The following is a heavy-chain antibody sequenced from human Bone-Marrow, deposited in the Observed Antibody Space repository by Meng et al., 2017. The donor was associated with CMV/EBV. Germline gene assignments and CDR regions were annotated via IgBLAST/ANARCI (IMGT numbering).Heavy chain of an antibody. Sequence: GGSLRLSCAASGFTFSGHWMTWVRQAPGKGLEWVANIKQDGSEKYYVDSVKGRFTISRDNAKNSLYLQMNSLRAEDTAVYYCAREGSGYRNFDYWGQGTLVTVSS. V-gene: IGHV3-7*01. J-gene: IGHJ4*02. D-gene: IGHD3-3*01. CDR2: IKQDGSEK. CDR3: AREGSGYRNFDY. CDR1: GFTFSGHW.